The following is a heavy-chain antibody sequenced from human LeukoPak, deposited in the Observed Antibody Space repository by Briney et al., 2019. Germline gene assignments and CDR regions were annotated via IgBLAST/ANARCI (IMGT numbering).Heavy chain of an antibody. D-gene: IGHD3-22*01. CDR3: ARTPPNYYDSSGYYPYYFDY. CDR1: GFTFSTHG. J-gene: IGHJ4*02. V-gene: IGHV3-33*01. Sequence: GRSLRLSCVTSGFTFSTHGMHWVRQAPGKGLEWVAVIWFDGSNKYYADSVKGRFTISRDNAKNSLYLQMNSLRAEDTAVYYCARTPPNYYDSSGYYPYYFDYWGQGTLVTVSS. CDR2: IWFDGSNK.